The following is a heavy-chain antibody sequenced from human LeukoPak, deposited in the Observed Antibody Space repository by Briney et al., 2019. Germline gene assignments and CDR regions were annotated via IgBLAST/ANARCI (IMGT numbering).Heavy chain of an antibody. D-gene: IGHD3-22*01. Sequence: SETLSLTCIVSGGSISSYYWSWIRQPPGKGLEWIGYIYYSGTTNYNPSLKTRVTLSVDTSKNQFSLKLSSVTAADTAVYYCARDSSGYYHWFDPWGQGTLVTVSS. V-gene: IGHV4-59*01. CDR3: ARDSSGYYHWFDP. J-gene: IGHJ5*02. CDR2: IYYSGTT. CDR1: GGSISSYY.